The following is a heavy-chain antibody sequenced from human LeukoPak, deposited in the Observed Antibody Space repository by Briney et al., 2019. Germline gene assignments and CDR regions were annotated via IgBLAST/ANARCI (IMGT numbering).Heavy chain of an antibody. CDR2: INTNTGNP. J-gene: IGHJ4*02. CDR1: GYTFTSYA. V-gene: IGHV7-4-1*02. Sequence: ASVKVSCKASGYTFTSYAMNWVRQAPGQGLEWMGWINTNTGNPTYAQGFTGRFVFSLDTSVSTAYLQISSLKAEDTAVYYCARDPTWTYYYDSSGYFDYWGQGTLVTVSS. CDR3: ARDPTWTYYYDSSGYFDY. D-gene: IGHD3-22*01.